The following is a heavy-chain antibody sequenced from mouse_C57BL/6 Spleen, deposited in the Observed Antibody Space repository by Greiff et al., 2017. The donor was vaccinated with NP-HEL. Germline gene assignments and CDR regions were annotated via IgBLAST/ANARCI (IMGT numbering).Heavy chain of an antibody. CDR2: IDPSDSYT. D-gene: IGHD2-1*01. Sequence: VQLQQPGAELVRPGTSVKLSCKASGYTFTSYWMHWVKQRPGQGLEWIGVIDPSDSYTNYNQKFKGKATLTVDTSSSTAYMQLSSLTSEDSAVYYCARYGNYGFDYWGQGTTLTVSS. CDR3: ARYGNYGFDY. J-gene: IGHJ2*01. CDR1: GYTFTSYW. V-gene: IGHV1-59*01.